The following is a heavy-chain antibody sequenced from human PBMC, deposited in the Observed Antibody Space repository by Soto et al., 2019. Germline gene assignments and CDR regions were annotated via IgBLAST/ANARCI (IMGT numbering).Heavy chain of an antibody. V-gene: IGHV3-30*18. J-gene: IGHJ4*02. Sequence: QVQLVESGGGVVQPGRSLRLSCAASGFTFSSYGIHWVRQAPGKGLEWVAVISYDGSNKYYADSVKGRFTISRDNSKNTLYLQMNSLGAEDTAVYYCAKETYSGPLDYWGQGTLVTVSS. D-gene: IGHD2-15*01. CDR3: AKETYSGPLDY. CDR2: ISYDGSNK. CDR1: GFTFSSYG.